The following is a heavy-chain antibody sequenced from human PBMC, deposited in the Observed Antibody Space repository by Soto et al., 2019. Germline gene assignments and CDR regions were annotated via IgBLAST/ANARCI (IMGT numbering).Heavy chain of an antibody. D-gene: IGHD1-26*01. J-gene: IGHJ6*02. CDR3: ARDYSGSYSFSILGYYYGMDV. CDR1: GGTFSSYA. CDR2: IIPIFGTA. Sequence: SVKVSCKASGGTFSSYAISWVRQAPGQGLEWMGGIIPIFGTANYAQKFQGRVTITADESTSTAYMELSSLRSEDTAVYYCARDYSGSYSFSILGYYYGMDVCGQGTTVTVSS. V-gene: IGHV1-69*13.